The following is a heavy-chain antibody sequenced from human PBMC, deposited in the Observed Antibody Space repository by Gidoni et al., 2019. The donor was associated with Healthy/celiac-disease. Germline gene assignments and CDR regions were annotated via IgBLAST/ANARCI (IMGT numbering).Heavy chain of an antibody. V-gene: IGHV3-23*01. CDR3: AKDRDGYNYFDS. CDR1: GFTFSSYA. Sequence: EVQRLESGGGLVQPGGSLRLSCAASGFTFSSYAMRWVRQAPGKGLEWVLAISGSGGSSYYADSVKGRFTISRANSKNTLYLQMNSLRAEDTAVYSCAKDRDGYNYFDSWGQGTLVTVSS. J-gene: IGHJ4*02. D-gene: IGHD5-12*01. CDR2: ISGSGGSS.